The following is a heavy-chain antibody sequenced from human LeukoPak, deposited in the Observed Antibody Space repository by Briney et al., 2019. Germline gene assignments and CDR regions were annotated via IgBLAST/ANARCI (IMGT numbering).Heavy chain of an antibody. CDR1: GGTFSSYA. Sequence: GASVKVSCKASGGTFSSYAISWVRQAPGQGLEWMGRIIPILGIANYAQKFQGRVTITADKSTSTAYMELSSLRSEDTAVYYCARGHLGYYDSSGYRFDYWGQGTLVTVSS. CDR2: IIPILGIA. CDR3: ARGHLGYYDSSGYRFDY. J-gene: IGHJ4*02. D-gene: IGHD3-22*01. V-gene: IGHV1-69*04.